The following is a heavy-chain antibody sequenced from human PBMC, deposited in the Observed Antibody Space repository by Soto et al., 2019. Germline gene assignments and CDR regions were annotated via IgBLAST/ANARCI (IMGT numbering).Heavy chain of an antibody. CDR2: IYYSGST. CDR1: GGSISSGDYY. CDR3: ASYVEMGSGIDY. D-gene: IGHD5-12*01. V-gene: IGHV4-30-4*01. J-gene: IGHJ4*02. Sequence: PSETLSLTCTVSGGSISSGDYYLSWIRQPPGKGLEWIGYIYYSGSTYYNPSLKSRVTISVDTSKNQFSLKLSSVTAADTAVYYCASYVEMGSGIDYWGQGTLVTVSS.